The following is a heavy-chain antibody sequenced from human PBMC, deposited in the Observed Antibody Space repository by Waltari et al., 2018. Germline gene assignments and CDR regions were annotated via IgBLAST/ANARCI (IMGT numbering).Heavy chain of an antibody. Sequence: QVQLQESGPGLVKPSETLSLICSVSGGSISTHFWGWIRQPPWKTLEWIGNIYSSGSTNYNPSLTSRVTISLDMSKNQFSLKLRSVSAADTAVYYCARASYGSGSSWFDPWGQGTPVTVSS. CDR1: GGSISTHF. CDR2: IYSSGST. D-gene: IGHD3-10*01. V-gene: IGHV4-59*11. J-gene: IGHJ5*02. CDR3: ARASYGSGSSWFDP.